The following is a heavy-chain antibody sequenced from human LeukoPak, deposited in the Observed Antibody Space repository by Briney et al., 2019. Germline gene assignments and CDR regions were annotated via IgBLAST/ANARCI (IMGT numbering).Heavy chain of an antibody. CDR2: IYFSGTT. CDR3: ARGGGDYVHDSYYYFRDV. CDR1: GASISSYD. D-gene: IGHD4-17*01. J-gene: IGHJ6*03. Sequence: SETLSLTCTISGASISSYDWNWIRQPPGRGLESIGYIYFSGTTYYNPPFNSRAAISLDTSKNQFSLNLSSVTAADTAVYYCARGGGDYVHDSYYYFRDVGGSGTAVTVSS. V-gene: IGHV4-59*01.